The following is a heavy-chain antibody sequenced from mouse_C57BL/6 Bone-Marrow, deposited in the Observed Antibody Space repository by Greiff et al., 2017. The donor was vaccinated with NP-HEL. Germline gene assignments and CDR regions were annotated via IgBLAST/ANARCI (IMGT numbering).Heavy chain of an antibody. V-gene: IGHV1-64*01. CDR3: APYYYGSSLYAMDY. CDR2: IHPNSGST. J-gene: IGHJ4*01. CDR1: GYTFTSYW. D-gene: IGHD1-1*01. Sequence: QVQLKQPGAELVKPGASVKLSCKASGYTFTSYWMHWVKQRPGQGLEWIGMIHPNSGSTNYNEKFKSKATLTVDKSSSTAYMQLRSLTSEDSAVYYCAPYYYGSSLYAMDYWGQGTSVTVSS.